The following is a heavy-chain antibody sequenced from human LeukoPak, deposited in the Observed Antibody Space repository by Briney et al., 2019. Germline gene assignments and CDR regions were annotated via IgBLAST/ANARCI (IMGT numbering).Heavy chain of an antibody. D-gene: IGHD3-16*01. CDR1: GFTFSSYE. CDR2: ISTSGSTI. CDR3: ARDLGIYYYYMDV. V-gene: IGHV3-48*03. J-gene: IGHJ6*03. Sequence: GGSLRLSCAASGFTFSSYEMNWVRQAPGKGLEWVSYISTSGSTIYYADSVKGRFTISRDNAKNSLYLQMNSLRAEDTAVYYCARDLGIYYYYMDVWGKGTTVTISS.